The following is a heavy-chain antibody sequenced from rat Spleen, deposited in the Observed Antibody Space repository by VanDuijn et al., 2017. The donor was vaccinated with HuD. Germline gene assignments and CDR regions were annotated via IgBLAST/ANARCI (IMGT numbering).Heavy chain of an antibody. D-gene: IGHD1-4*01. CDR1: GFTFSNYG. V-gene: IGHV5-19*01. CDR3: ATNYPYYIMDA. J-gene: IGHJ4*01. CDR2: ISPSGNGI. Sequence: EVQLVESGGGLVQPGRSLKLSCAASGFTFSNYGMHWIRQAPTKGLEWVASISPSGNGIYYRDSVKGRFTISRDNAKSTLYMKMDSLRSEDTATYYCATNYPYYIMDAWGQGASVTVSS.